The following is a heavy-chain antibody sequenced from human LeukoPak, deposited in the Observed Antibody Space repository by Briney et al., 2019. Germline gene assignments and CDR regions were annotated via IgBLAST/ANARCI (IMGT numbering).Heavy chain of an antibody. Sequence: VASVKVSCKASGGTFSSYAISWVRQAPGQGLEWIGGIIPIFGTANYAQKFQGRVTITADESTSTAYMELSSLRSEDTAVYYCASGYCSGGSCQYYFDYWGQGTLVTVSS. CDR2: IIPIFGTA. V-gene: IGHV1-69*13. CDR3: ASGYCSGGSCQYYFDY. J-gene: IGHJ4*02. D-gene: IGHD2-15*01. CDR1: GGTFSSYA.